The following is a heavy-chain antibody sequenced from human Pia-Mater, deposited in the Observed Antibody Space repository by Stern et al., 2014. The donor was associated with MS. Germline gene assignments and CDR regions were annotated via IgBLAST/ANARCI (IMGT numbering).Heavy chain of an antibody. CDR3: ARGPLSYGYRWFDP. Sequence: QVQLQESGPGLVKPSQTLSLTCTVSGGSISSGGYYWSWLRQHPGKGLEWIGYIYYSGSTYYNPSLKSRVTISVDTSKNQFSLKLSSVTAADTAVYYCARGPLSYGYRWFDPWGQGTLVTVSS. V-gene: IGHV4-31*03. J-gene: IGHJ5*02. CDR1: GGSISSGGYY. D-gene: IGHD5-18*01. CDR2: IYYSGST.